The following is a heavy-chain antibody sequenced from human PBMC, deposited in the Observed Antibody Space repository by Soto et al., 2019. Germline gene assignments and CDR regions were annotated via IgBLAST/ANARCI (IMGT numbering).Heavy chain of an antibody. CDR3: AKDMTYNWNEGLDY. CDR2: ISWNSDSI. D-gene: IGHD1-20*01. V-gene: IGHV3-9*01. J-gene: IGHJ4*02. Sequence: GGSLRLSCAASGFTFDEYAMHWVRQAPGKGLEWVSGISWNSDSIGYADSVKGRFTVSRDNAKNSLYLQMNSLRAEDTAFYYCAKDMTYNWNEGLDYWGQGTLVTVSS. CDR1: GFTFDEYA.